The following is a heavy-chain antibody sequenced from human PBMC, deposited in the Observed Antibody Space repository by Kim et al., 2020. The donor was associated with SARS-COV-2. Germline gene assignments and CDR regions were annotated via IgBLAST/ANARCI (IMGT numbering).Heavy chain of an antibody. Sequence: NGNTKSSQKFKGRGTIPRDTSASTAYMELSSLRSEDTAVYYCARVRASLDYWGQGTLVTVSS. CDR3: ARVRASLDY. D-gene: IGHD3-16*01. V-gene: IGHV1-3*01. J-gene: IGHJ4*02. CDR2: NGNT.